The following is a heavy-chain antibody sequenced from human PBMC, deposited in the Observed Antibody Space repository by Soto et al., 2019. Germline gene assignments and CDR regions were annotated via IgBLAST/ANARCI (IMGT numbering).Heavy chain of an antibody. CDR2: ISGSGGST. CDR1: GFTFSSYA. CDR3: ANPGYCSGGSCPSRYFQH. V-gene: IGHV3-23*01. D-gene: IGHD2-15*01. Sequence: PGGSLRLSCAASGFTFSSYAMSWVRQAPGKGLEWVSVISGSGGSTHYADSVKGRFTISRDNSKNTLYLQMNSLRAEDTAVYYCANPGYCSGGSCPSRYFQHWGQGTLVTVYS. J-gene: IGHJ1*01.